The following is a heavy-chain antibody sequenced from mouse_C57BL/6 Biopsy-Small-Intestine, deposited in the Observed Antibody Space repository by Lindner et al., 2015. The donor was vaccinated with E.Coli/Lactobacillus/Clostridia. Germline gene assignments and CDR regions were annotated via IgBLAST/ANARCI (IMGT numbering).Heavy chain of an antibody. CDR2: INPYYGSP. J-gene: IGHJ4*01. V-gene: IGHV1-39*01. Sequence: VQLQESGAELVKPGASVTISCKASGFSFTGYNMNWVKQSHGEYLEWIGNINPYYGSPSYNQKFKDKVTLTVDRYSSTAYMQLNSLTSEDSAVYYCAYYYSIMDYWGQGTSVTVSS. CDR1: GFSFTGYN. CDR3: AYYYSIMDY. D-gene: IGHD1-1*01.